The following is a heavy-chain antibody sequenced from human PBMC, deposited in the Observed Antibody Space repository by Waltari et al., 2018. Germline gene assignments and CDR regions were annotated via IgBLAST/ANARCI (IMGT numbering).Heavy chain of an antibody. J-gene: IGHJ4*02. Sequence: QVQLVQSGAEVKKPGASVKVSCKASGYTFTGYYIHWVRQAPGQGLEWLGRINPNSGRTNFAQKLQGSVTMTRDTSINTAYMELSSLRSDDTAVYYCARDRDFVGNSAWCFDYWGPGTLVTVSS. D-gene: IGHD4-4*01. CDR2: INPNSGRT. V-gene: IGHV1-2*06. CDR1: GYTFTGYY. CDR3: ARDRDFVGNSAWCFDY.